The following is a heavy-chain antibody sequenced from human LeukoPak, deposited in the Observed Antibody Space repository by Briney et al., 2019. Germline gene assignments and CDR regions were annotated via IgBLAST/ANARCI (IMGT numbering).Heavy chain of an antibody. Sequence: GGSLRFSCAASGFTFSSFAMNWVRQAPGKGLEWVSYISTSSNTIHYADSVKGRFTISRDNAKNTLYLQMNSLRAEDTAVYYCARATTGGFDIWGQGTMVTVSS. D-gene: IGHD1-1*01. CDR2: ISTSSNTI. J-gene: IGHJ3*02. CDR1: GFTFSSFA. CDR3: ARATTGGFDI. V-gene: IGHV3-48*04.